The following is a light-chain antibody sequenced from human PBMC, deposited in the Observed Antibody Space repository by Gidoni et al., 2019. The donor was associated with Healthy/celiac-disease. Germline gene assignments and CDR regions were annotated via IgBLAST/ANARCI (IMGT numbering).Light chain of an antibody. Sequence: EIVMTQSPATLSVSPGERATLSCRASQSVSSNLAWYQQKPGQAPRLLIYGASTRATGIPARFSGSGSGTEFTLTISSLQSEDFAVYYCQQYNNWSPETFGGXTKVEIK. CDR3: QQYNNWSPET. J-gene: IGKJ4*01. CDR2: GAS. CDR1: QSVSSN. V-gene: IGKV3-15*01.